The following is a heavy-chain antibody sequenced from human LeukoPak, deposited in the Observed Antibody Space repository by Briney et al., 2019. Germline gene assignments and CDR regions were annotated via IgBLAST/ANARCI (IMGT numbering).Heavy chain of an antibody. CDR3: ARAPIVVVPAAPHDAFDI. CDR2: XXXSGST. J-gene: IGHJ3*02. Sequence: PSETLSLTCTVSGGSISSGDXXWSWIRXXXXXXXXXXXXXXXSGSTYYNPSLKSRXXISVDTSKNQFSLKLSSVTAADTAVYHCARAPIVVVPAAPHDAFDIWGQGTMVTVSS. D-gene: IGHD2-2*01. V-gene: IGHV4-31*03. CDR1: GGSISSGDXX.